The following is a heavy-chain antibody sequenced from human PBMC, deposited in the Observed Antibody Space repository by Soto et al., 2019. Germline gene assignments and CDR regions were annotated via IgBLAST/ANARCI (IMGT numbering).Heavy chain of an antibody. V-gene: IGHV3-53*04. D-gene: IGHD3-22*01. CDR1: GFTVSSNY. J-gene: IGHJ6*02. CDR3: ASGDSSGYYYYYYGLDV. Sequence: GESLKISCAASGFTVSSNYMSWVRQAPGKGLEWVSVIYSGGSTYYADSVKGRFTISRHNSKNTLYLQMNSLRAEDTAVYYFASGDSSGYYYYYYGLDVWGQGTTVTVSS. CDR2: IYSGGST.